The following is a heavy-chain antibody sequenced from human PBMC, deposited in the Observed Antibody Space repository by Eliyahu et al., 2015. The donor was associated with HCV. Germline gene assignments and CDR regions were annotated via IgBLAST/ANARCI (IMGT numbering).Heavy chain of an antibody. CDR2: ISGNGVXR. D-gene: IGHD2-15*01. J-gene: IGHJ4*02. CDR1: GFTFEDYG. V-gene: IGHV3-20*04. CDR3: VRVNLRYCSGGTCYWGDFDH. Sequence: EVQLVESGGGVARPGGSLRLSCAASGFTFEDYGMSWVRQVPGKRLEWVSGISGNGVXRGFGDFXKGRFSISRDNDKKSLHLQMDRLRADDTALYYCVRVNLRYCSGGTCYWGDFDHWGQGALVSVSS.